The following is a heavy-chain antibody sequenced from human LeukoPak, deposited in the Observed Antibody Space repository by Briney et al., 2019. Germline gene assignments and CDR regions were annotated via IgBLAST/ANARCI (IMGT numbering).Heavy chain of an antibody. CDR2: IKHDGSEK. CDR1: GLTFSNYW. CDR3: ARVRREMKRSLGRTTEYSYYYYMDV. V-gene: IGHV3-7*01. Sequence: GGSLRLSCAASGLTFSNYWMSWVRQGAGKGLEWVANIKHDGSEKYYIDSVKGRFTISRDNAKNSVYLQMNRLRAEDTAVYYCARVRREMKRSLGRTTEYSYYYYMDVWGKGTTVTVSS. D-gene: IGHD1/OR15-1a*01. J-gene: IGHJ6*03.